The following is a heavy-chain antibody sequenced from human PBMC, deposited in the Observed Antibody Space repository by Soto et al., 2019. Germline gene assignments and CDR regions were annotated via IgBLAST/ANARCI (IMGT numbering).Heavy chain of an antibody. J-gene: IGHJ4*02. D-gene: IGHD1-26*01. Sequence: ASVKVSCKASGYIFTGYYMHWVRQAPGQGLEWMGWINPNSGGTNYAQKFQGWVTMTRDTSISTAYMELSRLRSDDTAVYYCARDSGRYGGNYFDYWGQGTLVTVSS. CDR2: INPNSGGT. V-gene: IGHV1-2*04. CDR3: ARDSGRYGGNYFDY. CDR1: GYIFTGYY.